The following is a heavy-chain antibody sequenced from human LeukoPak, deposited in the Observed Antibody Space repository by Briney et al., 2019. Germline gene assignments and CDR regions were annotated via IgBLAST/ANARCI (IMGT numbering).Heavy chain of an antibody. CDR3: ARHFYGDYAFDS. CDR1: GYSFTVYW. D-gene: IGHD4-17*01. V-gene: IGHV5-10-1*01. J-gene: IGHJ4*02. CDR2: IDPSGSYT. Sequence: GESLKISCTGSGYSFTVYWITWVRQMPGKGLEWMGTIDPSGSYTNYSPSFQGHVAISADKPINTAYLQWSSLKTSDSAIYYCARHFYGDYAFDSWGQGTLVTVSS.